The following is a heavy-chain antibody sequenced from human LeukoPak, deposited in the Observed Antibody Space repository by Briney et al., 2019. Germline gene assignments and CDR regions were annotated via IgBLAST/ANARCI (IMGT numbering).Heavy chain of an antibody. J-gene: IGHJ4*02. D-gene: IGHD3-10*01. CDR2: ISESSSYT. Sequence: GGSLRLSCAASGFTFSDYYMSWIRQAPEKGLEWVSFISESSSYTKYADSVKGRFTISRDNAKNSLYLQMNSLRDEDTAVYYCARDWFSGSNYKPLFDYWGQGTLVTVSS. CDR1: GFTFSDYY. CDR3: ARDWFSGSNYKPLFDY. V-gene: IGHV3-11*06.